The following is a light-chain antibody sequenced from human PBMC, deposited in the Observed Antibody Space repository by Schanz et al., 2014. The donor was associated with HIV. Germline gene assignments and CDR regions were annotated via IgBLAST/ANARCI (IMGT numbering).Light chain of an antibody. CDR3: QQRSNWPLFT. V-gene: IGKV3-11*01. CDR1: QSFTSH. Sequence: DIVLTQSPGTLSLSPGERATLSCRASQSFTSHLAWFQLKPGQPPRLLIYDASHRAAGVPARFSGSGSGTDFTLIISSLEPEDFAIYYCQQRSNWPLFTFGPGTKVDIK. CDR2: DAS. J-gene: IGKJ3*01.